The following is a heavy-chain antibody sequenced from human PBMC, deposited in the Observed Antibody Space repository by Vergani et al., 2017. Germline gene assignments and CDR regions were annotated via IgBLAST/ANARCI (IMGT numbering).Heavy chain of an antibody. V-gene: IGHV5-51*01. D-gene: IGHD6-19*01. J-gene: IGHJ4*02. CDR3: VRYLYSSGWQGRWGGNGPYLGY. CDR1: GYSFTSYW. Sequence: EVQLVQSGAEVKKPGESLKISCKGSGYSFTSYWIGWVRQMPGKGLEWMGIIYPGDSDTRYSPSFQGQVTISADKSISTAYLQWSSLKASDTAMYYCVRYLYSSGWQGRWGGNGPYLGYWGQGTLVTVSS. CDR2: IYPGDSDT.